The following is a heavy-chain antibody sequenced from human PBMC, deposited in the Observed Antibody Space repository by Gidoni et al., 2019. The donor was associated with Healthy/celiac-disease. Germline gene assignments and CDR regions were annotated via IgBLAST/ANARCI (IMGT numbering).Heavy chain of an antibody. J-gene: IGHJ4*02. Sequence: EVQLLESGGGLGQPGGSLRLPCAAHGFTLSGYDIVWVRHAPGKGVEWVSGISGSGGSTYYADSVKCRFTISRDNSKSTLYLQMNSLRAEDTAVYYCAKTADPGGTIAAAGTGAFDYWGQGTLVTVSS. D-gene: IGHD6-13*01. CDR2: ISGSGGST. CDR3: AKTADPGGTIAAAGTGAFDY. V-gene: IGHV3-23*01. CDR1: GFTLSGYD.